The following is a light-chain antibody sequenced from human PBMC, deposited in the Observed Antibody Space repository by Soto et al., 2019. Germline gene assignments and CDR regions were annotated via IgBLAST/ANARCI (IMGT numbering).Light chain of an antibody. CDR1: QSVSNN. J-gene: IGKJ4*01. CDR3: QQYKNWPPLT. V-gene: IGKV3-15*01. Sequence: EIGMTLAPATLSVSPGERATLSCRDSQSVSNNLAWYQQKPGQAPRLRIYAASTMATGIPARFSGSGSGKEFTLTISSLQSEDFAVYYCQQYKNWPPLTFGGGTKVEIK. CDR2: AAS.